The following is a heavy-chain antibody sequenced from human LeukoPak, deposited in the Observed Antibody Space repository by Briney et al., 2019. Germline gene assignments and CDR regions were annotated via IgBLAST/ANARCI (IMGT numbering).Heavy chain of an antibody. Sequence: SGPTLVKPTRTLTLTCTFSGFSFTSKGVAVGWIRQPPGNALEWLALIFWDDDERYSPSLKSRLTITSDTSKNQVVLKMTNLDPVDTVTYYCAQRVGRGARPFDYWGQGTLVTVSS. CDR3: AQRVGRGARPFDY. CDR2: IFWDDDE. V-gene: IGHV2-5*02. D-gene: IGHD1-26*01. CDR1: GFSFTSKGVA. J-gene: IGHJ4*02.